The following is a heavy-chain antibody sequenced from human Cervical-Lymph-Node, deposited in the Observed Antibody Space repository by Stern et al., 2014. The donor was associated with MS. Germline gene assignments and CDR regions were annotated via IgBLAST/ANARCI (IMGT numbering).Heavy chain of an antibody. CDR1: GYSFTSYW. J-gene: IGHJ5*02. CDR3: ARRLYYYAPFDP. V-gene: IGHV5-51*01. CDR2: IYPGDSDT. Sequence: VQLEQSGAEVKKPGESLKISCTGSGYSFTSYWIGWVRQMPGKGLEWMGIIYPGDSDTSYSPSFHSQGPISSDKSISTAYLQWSSLKASDTAMYYCARRLYYYAPFDPWGQGTLVTVSS. D-gene: IGHD3-10*01.